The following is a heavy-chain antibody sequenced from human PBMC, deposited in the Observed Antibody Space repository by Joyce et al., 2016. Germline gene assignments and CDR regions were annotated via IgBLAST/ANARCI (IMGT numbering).Heavy chain of an antibody. CDR3: ARDWDAFDI. J-gene: IGHJ3*02. V-gene: IGHV1-3*01. CDR1: GYTFNTYA. CDR2: INGGNGNT. Sequence: QVQLVQSGAEVKKPGASVKVSCKASGYTFNTYAMHWVRQAPRQRLEWMGWINGGNGNTKYSQNFQGRVTITRDTSATTAYMELSSLRSEDTAVYYCARDWDAFDIWGQGTMVTVSS.